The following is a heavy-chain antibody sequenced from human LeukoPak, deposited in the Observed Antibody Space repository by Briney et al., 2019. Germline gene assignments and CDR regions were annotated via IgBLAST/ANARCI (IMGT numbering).Heavy chain of an antibody. J-gene: IGHJ5*02. CDR3: ARERSMVRGVSWFDP. D-gene: IGHD3-10*01. CDR2: ISYSGST. CDR1: GGSISNYY. V-gene: IGHV4-59*01. Sequence: SETLSLTCTVSGGSISNYYWSWIRQPPGKGLEWIGYISYSGSTNYNPSLKSRVTISVDTSKNQFSLKLSSVTAADTAVCYCARERSMVRGVSWFDPWGQGTLVTVSS.